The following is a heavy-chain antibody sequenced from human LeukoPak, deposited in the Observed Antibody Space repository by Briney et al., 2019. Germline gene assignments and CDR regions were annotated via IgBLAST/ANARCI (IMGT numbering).Heavy chain of an antibody. V-gene: IGHV1-46*01. J-gene: IGHJ4*02. CDR1: GYTFTSYY. CDR3: ATSSSGWSKKNYYFDY. D-gene: IGHD6-19*01. CDR2: INPSGGST. Sequence: ASVKVSCKASGYTFTSYYMHWVRQAPGQGLEWMGIINPSGGSTSYAQKFQGRVTMTEDTPTDTAYMELSSLRSEDTAVYYCATSSSGWSKKNYYFDYWGQGTLVTVSS.